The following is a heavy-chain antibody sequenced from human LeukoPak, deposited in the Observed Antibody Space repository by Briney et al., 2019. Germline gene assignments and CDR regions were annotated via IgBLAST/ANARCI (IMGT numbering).Heavy chain of an antibody. V-gene: IGHV1-8*01. CDR1: GYTFTSYD. Sequence: ASVKVSCKASGYTFTSYDINWVRQATGQGLEWMGWMNPNSGNTGYAQKFQGRVTMTRNTSISTAYMELSSLRSEDTAVYYCARGSHPVDDFWSGYYNYWGQGTLVTVSS. J-gene: IGHJ4*02. D-gene: IGHD3-3*01. CDR3: ARGSHPVDDFWSGYYNY. CDR2: MNPNSGNT.